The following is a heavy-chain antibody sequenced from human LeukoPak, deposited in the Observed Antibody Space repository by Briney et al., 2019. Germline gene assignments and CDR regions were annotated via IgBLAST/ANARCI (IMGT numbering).Heavy chain of an antibody. CDR3: AREMASYGMDV. J-gene: IGHJ6*02. D-gene: IGHD5-24*01. CDR2: ISGSTTFI. Sequence: PGGSLRLSCAASGFTFSDYAMSWVRQAPGKGLEWVSYISGSTTFIYYADSVKGRFTISRDNAKNSLYLQMNSLRADDTAVYYCAREMASYGMDVWGQGATVTVSS. CDR1: GFTFSDYA. V-gene: IGHV3-11*01.